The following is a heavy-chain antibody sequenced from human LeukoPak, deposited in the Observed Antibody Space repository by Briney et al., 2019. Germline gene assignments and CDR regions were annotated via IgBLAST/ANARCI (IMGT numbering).Heavy chain of an antibody. CDR3: AKANSITIFGVISPVDY. V-gene: IGHV3-23*01. CDR1: GFTFSRYA. D-gene: IGHD3-3*01. CDR2: ISDSGDNT. Sequence: GGSLRLSCVASGFTFSRYAMSWVRQAPGKGVEWVSTISDSGDNTYYADSVKGRFTISRDNSKNTLYLQMNSLRAEDTAVYYCAKANSITIFGVISPVDYWGQGTLVTVSS. J-gene: IGHJ4*02.